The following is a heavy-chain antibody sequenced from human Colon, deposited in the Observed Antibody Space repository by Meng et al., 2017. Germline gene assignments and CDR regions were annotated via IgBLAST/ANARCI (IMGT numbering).Heavy chain of an antibody. CDR1: GGSITCTSSY. D-gene: IGHD3-3*02. Sequence: QLHLQESGLGLVKPSETLSLTCTIFGGSITCTSSYWGWVRQPPGKGLEWIGSIYYRGSTNYNPSLKSRISMSVDMSKNQFSLKVNSVTAADTAIYYCVISSHNWGQGTLVTVSS. V-gene: IGHV4-39*07. CDR2: IYYRGST. J-gene: IGHJ4*02. CDR3: VISSHN.